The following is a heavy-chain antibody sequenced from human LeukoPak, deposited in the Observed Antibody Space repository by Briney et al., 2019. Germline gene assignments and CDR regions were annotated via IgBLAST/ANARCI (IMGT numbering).Heavy chain of an antibody. Sequence: GRSLRLSCAASGFTFSSYAMHWVRQAPGKGLEWVAVISYDGSNKYYADSVKGRFTISRDNSKNTLYLQMNSLRAEDTAIYFCARLSSSGYSSDNWGQGTLVTVSS. CDR1: GFTFSSYA. V-gene: IGHV3-30-3*01. D-gene: IGHD2-2*01. CDR3: ARLSSSGYSSDN. J-gene: IGHJ4*02. CDR2: ISYDGSNK.